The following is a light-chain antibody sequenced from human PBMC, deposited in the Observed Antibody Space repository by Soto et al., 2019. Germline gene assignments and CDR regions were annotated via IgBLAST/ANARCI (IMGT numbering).Light chain of an antibody. CDR2: WAS. V-gene: IGKV4-1*01. CDR3: QQYYSTPRT. Sequence: DIVMTQSPDSLAVSLGERATINCKSSQSVIHTSNNKSYLAWYQQKAGQPPELLLYWASARDSGVPDRLSGSGSGTDFTLSISSLQAEDVAVYYCQQYYSTPRTFGQGTKVEIK. CDR1: QSVIHTSNNKSY. J-gene: IGKJ2*01.